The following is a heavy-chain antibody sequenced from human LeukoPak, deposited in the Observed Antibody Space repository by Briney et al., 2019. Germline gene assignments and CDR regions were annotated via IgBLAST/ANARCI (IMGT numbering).Heavy chain of an antibody. Sequence: GSLRLSCAASGFTFSSYSMNWVRQAPGKGLEWVSSISGSGSSIYYADSLKGRFTISRDNSKNTLYLQMNSLRAEDTAVYYCAKANLGYCSSTSCPRYYYYMDVWGKGTTVTVSS. D-gene: IGHD2-2*01. V-gene: IGHV3-21*01. CDR3: AKANLGYCSSTSCPRYYYYMDV. CDR1: GFTFSSYS. J-gene: IGHJ6*03. CDR2: ISGSGSSI.